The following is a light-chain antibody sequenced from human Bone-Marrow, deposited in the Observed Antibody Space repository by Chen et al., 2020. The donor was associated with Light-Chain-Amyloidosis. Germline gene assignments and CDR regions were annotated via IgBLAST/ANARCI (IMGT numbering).Light chain of an antibody. CDR3: QQYGDAPWT. CDR2: GAS. J-gene: IGKJ1*01. V-gene: IGKV3-20*01. Sequence: EVVLTQSPGTLSLSPGEGVTLSCRASQSIRSNFLAWYQQKPGQAPRLLIYGASTRASGIPDRVSGSGSGTDFTLSISRLEPEDCSVYYCQQYGDAPWTFGQGTTVEIK. CDR1: QSIRSNF.